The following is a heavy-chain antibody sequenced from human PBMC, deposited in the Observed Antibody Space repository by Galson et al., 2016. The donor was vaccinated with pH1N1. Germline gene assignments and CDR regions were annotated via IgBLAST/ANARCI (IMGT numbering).Heavy chain of an antibody. J-gene: IGHJ5*02. CDR2: IGSSGNV. CDR1: GFTLSDYY. V-gene: IGHV3-11*01. CDR3: ARECGIGAAGPLDP. Sequence: SLRLSCAASGFTLSDYYMNWIRETPERGLEWLSSIGSSGNVASADSVKGRFTISRDNAQNSLLLQMDSLRGDDTALYDCARECGIGAAGPLDPWGQGALVIVSS. D-gene: IGHD6-13*01.